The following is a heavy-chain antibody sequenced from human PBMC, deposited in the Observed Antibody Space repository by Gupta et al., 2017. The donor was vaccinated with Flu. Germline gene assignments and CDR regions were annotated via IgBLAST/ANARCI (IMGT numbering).Heavy chain of an antibody. V-gene: IGHV3-48*01. CDR1: FSSYS. CDR3: ASWVEFLNAFDI. Sequence: FSSYSMNWVRQAPGKGLEWVSYISSSSSTIYYADSVKGRSTISRDNAKNSLYLQMNSLRAEDTAVYYCASWVEFLNAFDIWGQGTMVTVSS. J-gene: IGHJ3*02. CDR2: ISSSSSTI. D-gene: IGHD3-10*01.